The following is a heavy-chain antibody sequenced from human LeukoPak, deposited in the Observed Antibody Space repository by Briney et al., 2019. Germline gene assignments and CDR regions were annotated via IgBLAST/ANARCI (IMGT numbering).Heavy chain of an antibody. V-gene: IGHV3-48*03. CDR3: ARDSHYDILTGLRDDAFGI. CDR1: GFTFNTYE. D-gene: IGHD3-9*01. CDR2: ISSSGNTI. Sequence: QSGGSLRLSCAASGFTFNTYEMNWVRQAPGKGLEWVSYISSSGNTIYYADSVKGRFTISRDNAKNSLYLQMNSLRAEDTAVYYCARDSHYDILTGLRDDAFGIWGQGTMVTVSS. J-gene: IGHJ3*02.